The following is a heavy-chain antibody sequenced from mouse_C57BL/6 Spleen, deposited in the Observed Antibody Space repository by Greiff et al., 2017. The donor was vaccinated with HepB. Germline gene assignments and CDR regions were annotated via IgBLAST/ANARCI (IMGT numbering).Heavy chain of an antibody. CDR3: ALYYYGSGS. CDR1: GYAFSSSW. J-gene: IGHJ2*01. CDR2: IYPGDGDT. D-gene: IGHD1-1*01. V-gene: IGHV1-82*01. Sequence: QVQLQQSGPELVKPGASVKISCKASGYAFSSSWMNWVKQRPGKGLEWIGRIYPGDGDTNYNGKFKGKATLTADKSSSTAYMQLSSLTSEDSAVYFCALYYYGSGSWGQGTTLTVSS.